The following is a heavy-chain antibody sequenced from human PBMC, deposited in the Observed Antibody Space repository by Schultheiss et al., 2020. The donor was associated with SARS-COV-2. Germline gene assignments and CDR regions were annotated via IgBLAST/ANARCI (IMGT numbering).Heavy chain of an antibody. V-gene: IGHV4-61*08. J-gene: IGHJ6*02. CDR3: ARGGRGYSRYYGMDV. Sequence: SETLSLTCTVSGGSISSGDYYWSWIRQPPGKGLEWIGYIYYSGSTNYNPSLKSRVTISVDTSKNQFSLKLSSVTAADTAVYYCARGGRGYSRYYGMDVWGQGTTVTVSS. CDR1: GGSISSGDYY. CDR2: IYYSGST. D-gene: IGHD5-12*01.